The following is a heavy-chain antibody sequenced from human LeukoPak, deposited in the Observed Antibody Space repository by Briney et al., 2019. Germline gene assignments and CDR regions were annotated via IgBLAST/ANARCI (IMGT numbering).Heavy chain of an antibody. V-gene: IGHV3-23*01. CDR2: ISGSGGGT. CDR3: AKLFYSSGMYHFDY. CDR1: GFTFSSSA. J-gene: IGHJ4*02. Sequence: GGSLRLSCATSGFTFSSSAMSWVRQAPGKGLAWVSTISGSGGGTYYADSVKGRFTISRDNSNNTLYLQVNSLRAEDTAVFYCAKLFYSSGMYHFDYWGQGTLVTVPS. D-gene: IGHD3-10*01.